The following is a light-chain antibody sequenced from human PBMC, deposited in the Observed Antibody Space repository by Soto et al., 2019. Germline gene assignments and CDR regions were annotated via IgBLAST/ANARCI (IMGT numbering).Light chain of an antibody. CDR2: GAS. V-gene: IGKV3-20*01. Sequence: EIVLTQSPGTLSLSPGERATLSCRASQSVSSTYLAWCQQRPGQAPRLLIYGASTRATGIPDRFSGTGSGTDFTLTISRLETEDFAVYYCQHFGDSTITFGQGTRLEIK. CDR1: QSVSSTY. CDR3: QHFGDSTIT. J-gene: IGKJ5*01.